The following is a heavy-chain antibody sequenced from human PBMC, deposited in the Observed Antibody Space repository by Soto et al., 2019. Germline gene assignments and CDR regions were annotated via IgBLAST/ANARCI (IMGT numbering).Heavy chain of an antibody. CDR1: GFSLSTGGVG. J-gene: IGHJ6*02. CDR3: AHSRCGGDCLQSYSSHYYYGMDV. V-gene: IGHV2-5*02. CDR2: IYWDDDK. D-gene: IGHD2-21*02. Sequence: QITLKESGPSLVKPTQTLTLTCTFSGFSLSTGGVGVGWIRQPPGKALEWLALIYWDDDKRYSPSLRSRLTVTKDPSKNPVVLTLANMDPVDTATYYCAHSRCGGDCLQSYSSHYYYGMDVWGQGTTVTVSS.